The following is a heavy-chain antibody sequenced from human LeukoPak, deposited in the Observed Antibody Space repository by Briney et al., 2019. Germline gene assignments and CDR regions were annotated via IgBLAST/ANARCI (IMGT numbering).Heavy chain of an antibody. D-gene: IGHD3-22*01. CDR3: ARTRRYYDSSGYYPRTPYYFDY. V-gene: IGHV4-34*01. CDR1: GGSFSGYY. CDR2: INHSGST. J-gene: IGHJ4*02. Sequence: SETLSLTCAVYGGSFSGYYWSWIRQPPGKGLEWIGEINHSGSTNYNPSLKSRVTISVDTSKNQFSLKLSSVTAADTAVYYCARTRRYYDSSGYYPRTPYYFDYWGQGTLVTVSS.